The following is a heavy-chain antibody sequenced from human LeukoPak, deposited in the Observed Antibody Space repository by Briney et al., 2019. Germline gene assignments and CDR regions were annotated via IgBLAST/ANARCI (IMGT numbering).Heavy chain of an antibody. CDR3: TSWGDTTAEYFQR. Sequence: GGSLRPSCVVSGFTFNRCWMNWVRQAPGKGLEWVAHINPNGRDTYYVDSVKGRFTISRDNAQNSMYLQMNSLRVEDTAVYYCTSWGDTTAEYFQRWGQGTLVAVSS. CDR1: GFTFNRCW. CDR2: INPNGRDT. J-gene: IGHJ1*01. V-gene: IGHV3-7*01. D-gene: IGHD2-21*02.